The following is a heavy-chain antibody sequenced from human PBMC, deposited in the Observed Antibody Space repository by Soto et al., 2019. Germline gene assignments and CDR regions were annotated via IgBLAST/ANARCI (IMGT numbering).Heavy chain of an antibody. V-gene: IGHV2-5*01. Sequence: SGPTLVNPTQTLTLTCTFSGFSLSTSGVGVGWIRQPPGKALEWLALIYWNDDKRYSPSLKSRLTITKDTSKNQVVLTMTNMDPVDTATYFCAHTVEMATMGGMDVWGQGTTVTVSS. CDR2: IYWNDDK. CDR1: GFSLSTSGVG. CDR3: AHTVEMATMGGMDV. J-gene: IGHJ6*02. D-gene: IGHD5-12*01.